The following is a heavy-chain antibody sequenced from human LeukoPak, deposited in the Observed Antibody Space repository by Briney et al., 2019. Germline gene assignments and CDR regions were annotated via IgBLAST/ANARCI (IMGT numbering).Heavy chain of an antibody. CDR2: IRYDGSNK. J-gene: IGHJ4*02. D-gene: IGHD3-10*01. CDR1: GFTFSSYR. V-gene: IGHV3-30*02. CDR3: ATTYYYSSGSYRYYFDY. Sequence: PGGSLRLFCAASGFTFSSYRMSWVRQAPGKGREWVSFIRYDGSNKYYADSVKGRFTISRDNSKNTLYLQMNSLRAEDTAVYYCATTYYYSSGSYRYYFDYWGQGSLVTVSS.